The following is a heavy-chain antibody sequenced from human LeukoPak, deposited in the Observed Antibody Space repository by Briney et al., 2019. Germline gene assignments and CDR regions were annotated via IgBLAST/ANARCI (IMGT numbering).Heavy chain of an antibody. V-gene: IGHV3-7*01. Sequence: GGSLSLSCAASGFTFTNSWMRWVRQAPGKGLEWVANVQQIGGETYYVDSVKGRFTISRDNAKNSVYLQMNSLGADDTAVYYCATYSILNAREFRYWGQGTLVTVTS. D-gene: IGHD4-11*01. CDR1: GFTFTNSW. CDR3: ATYSILNAREFRY. CDR2: VQQIGGET. J-gene: IGHJ1*01.